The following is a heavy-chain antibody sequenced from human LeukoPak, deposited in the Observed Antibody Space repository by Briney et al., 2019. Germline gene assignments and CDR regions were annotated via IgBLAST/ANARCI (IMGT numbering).Heavy chain of an antibody. CDR2: ISYDGSNK. V-gene: IGHV3-30-3*01. CDR1: GFTFSSYA. Sequence: PGRSLRLSCAASGFTFSSYAMHWVRQVPGKGLEWVAVISYDGSNKYYADSVKGRYTISRDNSKNTLYLQMNSLRAEDTAVYYCARPIGYYYYYGMDVWGQGTTVTVSS. D-gene: IGHD3-16*01. J-gene: IGHJ6*02. CDR3: ARPIGYYYYYGMDV.